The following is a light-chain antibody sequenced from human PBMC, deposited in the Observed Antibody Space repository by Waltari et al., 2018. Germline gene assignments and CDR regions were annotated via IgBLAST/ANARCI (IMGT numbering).Light chain of an antibody. CDR1: QRLSRTSRDKNW. V-gene: IGKV4-1*01. Sequence: DFVLTQSPDPLAVPLGEGATTHSKSSQRLSRTSRDKNWLAWYQQKPGQPPKLLIYWASARASGVPVRFSGGGSETNFTLAISSLQAEDVAVYYCQQYHTTPLTFGGGTKVEIK. CDR2: WAS. CDR3: QQYHTTPLT. J-gene: IGKJ4*01.